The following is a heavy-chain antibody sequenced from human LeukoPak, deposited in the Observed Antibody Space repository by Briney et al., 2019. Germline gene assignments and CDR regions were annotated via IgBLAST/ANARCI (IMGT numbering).Heavy chain of an antibody. CDR1: GYTFTGYY. CDR2: INPNSGGT. Sequence: PKASVKVSCKASGYTFTGYYMHWVRQAPGQGLEWMGWINPNSGGTNYAQKFQGRVTMTRDTSISTAYLQWSSLKASDTAMYYCARHETGPYFDYWGQGTLVTVSS. J-gene: IGHJ4*02. V-gene: IGHV1-2*02. CDR3: ARHETGPYFDY. D-gene: IGHD1-1*01.